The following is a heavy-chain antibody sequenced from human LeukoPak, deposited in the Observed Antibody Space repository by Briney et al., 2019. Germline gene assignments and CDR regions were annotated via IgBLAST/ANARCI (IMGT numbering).Heavy chain of an antibody. Sequence: GGSLRLSCAASGFTFSSYSMNWVRQAPGKGLEWVSSISSSSSYIYYADSVKGRFTISRDNAKNSLYLQMNSLRAEDTAVYYCARSGLGYCSGGSCYDYWGQETLVTVSS. D-gene: IGHD2-15*01. V-gene: IGHV3-21*01. J-gene: IGHJ4*02. CDR3: ARSGLGYCSGGSCYDY. CDR1: GFTFSSYS. CDR2: ISSSSSYI.